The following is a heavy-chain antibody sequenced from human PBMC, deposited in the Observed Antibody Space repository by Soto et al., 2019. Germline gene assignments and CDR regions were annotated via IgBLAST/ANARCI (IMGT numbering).Heavy chain of an antibody. D-gene: IGHD3-22*01. CDR2: INGDGSTT. CDR1: GFTFSSYW. Sequence: EVQLVESGGALVQPGGSLRLSCAASGFTFSSYWMHWVRQAPGKGLLWVSRINGDGSTTTYADSVKGRFIISRDNAKNMLYLQMNSLTAEDTAVYYCARPRYDGSRTPFDHWGQGTLVTVSS. CDR3: ARPRYDGSRTPFDH. J-gene: IGHJ4*02. V-gene: IGHV3-74*01.